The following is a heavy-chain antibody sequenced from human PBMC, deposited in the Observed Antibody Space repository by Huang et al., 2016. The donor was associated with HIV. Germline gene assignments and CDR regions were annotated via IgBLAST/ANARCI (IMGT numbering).Heavy chain of an antibody. CDR2: ISYDGSNQ. CDR1: GFTFSSYA. CDR3: ARGSAGVLWFGEM. V-gene: IGHV3-30*04. J-gene: IGHJ4*02. D-gene: IGHD3-10*01. Sequence: QERLVESGGGVVQPGRSLRLSCAASGFTFSSYAMHWVRQDPGKGLEGVAVISYDGSNQHYVDSVKGRFTISRDNSKKMLYLQMNSLRMGDTAVYYCARGSAGVLWFGEMWGQGTLVTVSS.